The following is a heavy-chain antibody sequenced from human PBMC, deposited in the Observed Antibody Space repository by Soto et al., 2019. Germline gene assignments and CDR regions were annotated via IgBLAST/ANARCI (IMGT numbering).Heavy chain of an antibody. CDR1: GFTFSSHW. J-gene: IGHJ4*02. CDR3: TRYLLWPFDLNY. Sequence: GGSLRLSCAASGFTFSSHWMHWVRQAPGKGLVWVSRINTDGSSTNYADSVKGRFTVSRDNAKNTLYLQMNRLRAEDTAVYYCTRYLLWPFDLNYWGQGTLVTVSS. V-gene: IGHV3-74*01. CDR2: INTDGSST. D-gene: IGHD3-9*01.